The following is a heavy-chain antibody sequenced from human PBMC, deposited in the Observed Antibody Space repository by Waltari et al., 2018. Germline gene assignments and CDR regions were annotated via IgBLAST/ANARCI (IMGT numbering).Heavy chain of an antibody. D-gene: IGHD2-2*01. V-gene: IGHV3-30-3*01. Sequence: QVQLVESGGGVVQPGRSLRLSCAASGFTFSSYAMHWVRQAPGKGLEWVAVISYDGSNKYYADSVKGRFTISRDNSKNTLYLQMNSLRAEDTAVYYCARGPSPYQLLSYMDVWGKGTTVTVSS. CDR3: ARGPSPYQLLSYMDV. J-gene: IGHJ6*03. CDR1: GFTFSSYA. CDR2: ISYDGSNK.